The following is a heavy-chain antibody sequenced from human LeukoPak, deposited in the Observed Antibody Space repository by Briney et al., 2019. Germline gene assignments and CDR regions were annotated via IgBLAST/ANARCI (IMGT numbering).Heavy chain of an antibody. D-gene: IGHD3-22*01. CDR3: ARELGYYDSSYY. J-gene: IGHJ4*02. V-gene: IGHV4-38-2*02. CDR2: IYHSGST. Sequence: SETLSLTCTVSGYSISSGYYWGWIRQPPGKGLEWIGSIYHSGSTYYNPSLKSRVTISVDTSKNQFSLKLSSVTAADTAVYYCARELGYYDSSYYWGQGTLVTVSS. CDR1: GYSISSGYY.